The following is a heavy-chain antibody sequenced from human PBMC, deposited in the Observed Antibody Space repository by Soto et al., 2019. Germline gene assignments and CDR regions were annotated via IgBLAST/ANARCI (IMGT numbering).Heavy chain of an antibody. V-gene: IGHV2-5*02. J-gene: IGHJ4*02. Sequence: QITLKESGPTLVKPTQTLTLTCTFSGFSLSTRGVGVGWIRQPPGKALEWLALIYWDDDKRYSPSLKSRLTVTKDTSKNQLVLTMTNMDPVDTATYYCANRNGQQLDFDYWGQGTLVTVSS. D-gene: IGHD6-13*01. CDR1: GFSLSTRGVG. CDR2: IYWDDDK. CDR3: ANRNGQQLDFDY.